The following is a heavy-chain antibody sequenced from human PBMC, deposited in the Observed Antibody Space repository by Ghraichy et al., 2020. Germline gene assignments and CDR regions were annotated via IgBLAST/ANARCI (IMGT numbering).Heavy chain of an antibody. J-gene: IGHJ4*02. D-gene: IGHD4-17*01. Sequence: GGSLRLSCAASGFSFNDYAMSWVRQAPGKGLEWVSSLSTSVGSSYYADFVKGRFTISGDNSKNTLYLQMNSLRAEDTAIYYCANTRYRSGDYRYYFDLWGQGPVVTVSS. CDR1: GFSFNDYA. CDR2: LSTSVGSS. V-gene: IGHV3-23*01. CDR3: ANTRYRSGDYRYYFDL.